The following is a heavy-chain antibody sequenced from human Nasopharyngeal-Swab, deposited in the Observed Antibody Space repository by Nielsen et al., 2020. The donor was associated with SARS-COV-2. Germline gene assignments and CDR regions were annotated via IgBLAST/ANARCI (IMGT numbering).Heavy chain of an antibody. CDR1: GFTFSSYA. D-gene: IGHD3-10*01. CDR3: AKASGYIGELLYYYYYMDV. Sequence: GESLKISCAASGFTFSSYAMHWVRQAPGKGLEWVSAISGSGGSTYYADSVKGRFTISRDNSKNTLYLQMNSLRAEDTAVYYCAKASGYIGELLYYYYYMDVWGKGTTVTVSS. V-gene: IGHV3-23*01. CDR2: ISGSGGST. J-gene: IGHJ6*03.